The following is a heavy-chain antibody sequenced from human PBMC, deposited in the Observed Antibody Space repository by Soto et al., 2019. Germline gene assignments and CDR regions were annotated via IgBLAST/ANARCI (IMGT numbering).Heavy chain of an antibody. J-gene: IGHJ4*02. D-gene: IGHD6-19*01. CDR1: GVSISCSY. CDR2: VYYTGST. V-gene: IGHV4-59*01. Sequence: SATLSLTCIVSGVSISCSYWSWIRPSPGKGLEWLGYVYYTGSTNYSPSLRSRVSISVDTSKNEFSLRLSSVTAADTAVYFCARSVAVPGAHIDYWGQGTQVTVSS. CDR3: ARSVAVPGAHIDY.